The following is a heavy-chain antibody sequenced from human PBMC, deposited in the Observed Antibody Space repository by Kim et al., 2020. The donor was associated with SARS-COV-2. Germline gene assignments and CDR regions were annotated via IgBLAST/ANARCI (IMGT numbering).Heavy chain of an antibody. CDR1: GGSISSSSYY. CDR3: ATRGRRTAAAMDV. J-gene: IGHJ6*02. D-gene: IGHD1-26*01. V-gene: IGHV4-39*07. Sequence: SETLSLTCTVSGGSISSSSYYWGWIRQPPGKGLEWIGSIYYSGSTYYNPSLKSRVTISVDTSKNQFSLKLSSVTAADTAVYYCATRGRRTAAAMDVWGQGTPVTVSS. CDR2: IYYSGST.